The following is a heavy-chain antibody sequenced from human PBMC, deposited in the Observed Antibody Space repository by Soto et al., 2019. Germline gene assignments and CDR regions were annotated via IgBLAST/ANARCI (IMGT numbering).Heavy chain of an antibody. CDR2: IYYSGST. CDR1: GGSISSSSYY. D-gene: IGHD3-3*01. J-gene: IGHJ4*02. CDR3: ARQLHRITISQG. Sequence: QLQLQESGPGLVKPSETLSLTCTVSGGSISSSSYYWGWIRQPPGKGLEWIGSIYYSGSTYYNPSPKSRLPLSVNTPKNPFSLKLSSVTASDTAVYYCARQLHRITISQGWGPGTLVTVSS. V-gene: IGHV4-39*01.